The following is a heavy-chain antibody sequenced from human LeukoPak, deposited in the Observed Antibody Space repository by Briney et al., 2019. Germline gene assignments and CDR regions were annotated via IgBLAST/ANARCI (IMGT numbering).Heavy chain of an antibody. Sequence: GGSLRLSCAASGFTFSDYNMRWIRQAPGKGLEWVSSISRSGSTKYYADSVQGRFTMSRDNSKNTVYLQMNSLRVDDTAVYYCARRDIVVIVSASDYWGQGTLVTVSS. CDR2: ISRSGSTK. CDR1: GFTFSDYN. CDR3: ARRDIVVIVSASDY. D-gene: IGHD2-15*01. V-gene: IGHV3-11*01. J-gene: IGHJ4*02.